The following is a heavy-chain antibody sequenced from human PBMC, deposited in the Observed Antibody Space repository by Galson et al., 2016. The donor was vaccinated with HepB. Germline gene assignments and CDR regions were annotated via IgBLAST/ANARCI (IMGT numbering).Heavy chain of an antibody. CDR2: IRQAGTEI. V-gene: IGHV3-7*01. J-gene: IGHJ4*02. Sequence: SLRLSCAASGFIFSRYWMSWVRQAPGKGLAWVAKIRQAGTEIHYVDSVKGRFTISRDNAKNTLYLEINSLRAEDTAVFYCARAGNRGLDYWGQGTLVNVSS. CDR1: GFIFSRYW. D-gene: IGHD1-14*01. CDR3: ARAGNRGLDY.